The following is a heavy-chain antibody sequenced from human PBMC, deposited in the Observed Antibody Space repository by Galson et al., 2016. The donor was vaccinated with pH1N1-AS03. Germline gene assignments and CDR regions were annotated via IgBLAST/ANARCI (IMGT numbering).Heavy chain of an antibody. V-gene: IGHV3-74*01. CDR2: INPDASST. CDR1: GFPFSTYW. J-gene: IGHJ1*01. Sequence: SLRLSCAASGFPFSTYWMHWVRQAPGKGLEWVSRINPDASSTNYAESVKGRFTISRDNAKNTVYLQINSLRAEDTAVYYCVRDRELVRWGQGTLVTVPS. CDR3: VRDRELVR. D-gene: IGHD6-6*01.